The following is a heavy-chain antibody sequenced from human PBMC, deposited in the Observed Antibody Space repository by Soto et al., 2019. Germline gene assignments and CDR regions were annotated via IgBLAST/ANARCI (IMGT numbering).Heavy chain of an antibody. CDR1: GFTFSSYW. J-gene: IGHJ2*01. D-gene: IGHD3-10*01. V-gene: IGHV3-74*01. Sequence: EVQLVESGGGLVQPGGSLRLSCAASGFTFSSYWMHWVRQAPGKGLVWVSRINSDGSSTSYADSVKGRFTISRDNAKNTLYLHMNSLRAEDTAVYYCASGREAIYDYGSGRWYFSLWGRVTLVTVSS. CDR3: ASGREAIYDYGSGRWYFSL. CDR2: INSDGSST.